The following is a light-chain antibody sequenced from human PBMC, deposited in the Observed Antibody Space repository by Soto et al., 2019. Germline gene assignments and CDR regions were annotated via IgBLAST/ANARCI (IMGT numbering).Light chain of an antibody. Sequence: DIVMTQSPDSLAVSLGERATINCKSSQSILYSSNNKNYLVWYQQKQGQPPKVLIYWASTRESGVPDRFSGSGPGTDFTLTISSLQAEDVAVYYCQQYYSAPLTFGGGTKVEIK. J-gene: IGKJ4*01. V-gene: IGKV4-1*01. CDR3: QQYYSAPLT. CDR1: QSILYSSNNKNY. CDR2: WAS.